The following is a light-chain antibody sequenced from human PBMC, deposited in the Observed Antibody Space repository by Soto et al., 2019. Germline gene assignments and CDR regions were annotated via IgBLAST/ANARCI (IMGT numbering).Light chain of an antibody. J-gene: IGKJ1*01. V-gene: IGKV3-20*01. CDR1: QSVDSRF. CDR2: GAS. Sequence: EIVLTQSPGSLSLSPGERATLSCRASQSVDSRFFAWYQQRPGQAPRLLIYGASRRATGIPDRFTGSGSGTDFTLTISGLEPEDFALYYCQQYDSSVTFGLETKVEIK. CDR3: QQYDSSVT.